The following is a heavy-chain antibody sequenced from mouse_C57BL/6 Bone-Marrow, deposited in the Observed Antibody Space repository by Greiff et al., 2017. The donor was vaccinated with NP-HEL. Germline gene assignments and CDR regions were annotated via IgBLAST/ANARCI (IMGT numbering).Heavy chain of an antibody. CDR1: GYTFTSYG. J-gene: IGHJ2*01. V-gene: IGHV1-81*01. Sequence: QVQLQQPGAELARPGASVKLSCKASGYTFTSYGISWVKQRPGQGLEWIGEIYPRSGNTYYNEKFKGKATLTADKSSSTAYMELRSLTSEDSAVYFCARRDSYWGQGTTLTVSS. CDR3: ARRDSY. CDR2: IYPRSGNT.